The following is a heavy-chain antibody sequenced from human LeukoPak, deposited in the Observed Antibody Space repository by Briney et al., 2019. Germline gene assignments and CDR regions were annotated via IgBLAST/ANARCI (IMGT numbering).Heavy chain of an antibody. CDR1: GFTFSPVW. V-gene: IGHV3-74*01. CDR2: IINDGSYT. J-gene: IGHJ4*02. CDR3: ARERGLLYFGEHDY. Sequence: GGSLRLSCAASGFTFSPVWMHWVRQAPGKGLMWVSHIINDGSYTTYADSVKGRFTISRDNAKSSLFLQMNSLRAEDTAVYYCARERGLLYFGEHDYWGQGILVTVSS. D-gene: IGHD3-10*01.